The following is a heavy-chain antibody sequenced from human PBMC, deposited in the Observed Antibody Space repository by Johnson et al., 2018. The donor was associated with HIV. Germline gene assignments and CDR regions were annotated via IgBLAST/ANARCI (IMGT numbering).Heavy chain of an antibody. J-gene: IGHJ3*02. Sequence: VQLMESGGGLVQPGGSLRLSCAASGFTVSRNYMSWVRQAPGKGLEWVSVINSGGSTYYADSVKGRFTISRDNSKNTLYLQMNSLRAEDTAVYYCAKDIGDGYNRWGAFDIWGQGTMVTVSA. V-gene: IGHV3-66*01. CDR2: INSGGST. CDR3: AKDIGDGYNRWGAFDI. CDR1: GFTVSRNY. D-gene: IGHD5-24*01.